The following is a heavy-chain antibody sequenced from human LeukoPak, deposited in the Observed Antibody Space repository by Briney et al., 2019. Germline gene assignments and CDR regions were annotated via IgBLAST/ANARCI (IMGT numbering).Heavy chain of an antibody. J-gene: IGHJ4*02. CDR3: AKSRACSSTSCYERGAFDY. D-gene: IGHD2-2*01. CDR2: ISWNSGSI. CDR1: GFTFDDYA. V-gene: IGHV3-9*01. Sequence: GGSLRLSCAASGFTFDDYAMHWVRQAPGKGLEWVSGISWNSGSIGYADSVKGRFTISRDNAKNSLYLQMNSLRAEDTALYYCAKSRACSSTSCYERGAFDYWGQGTLVTVSS.